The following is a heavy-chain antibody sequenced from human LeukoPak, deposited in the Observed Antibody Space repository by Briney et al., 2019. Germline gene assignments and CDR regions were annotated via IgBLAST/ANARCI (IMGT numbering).Heavy chain of an antibody. J-gene: IGHJ3*02. D-gene: IGHD3-10*01. CDR2: MNPNSGNT. V-gene: IGHV1-8*01. Sequence: ASVKVSCKASGYTLTSYDINWVRQATGQGLEWMGWMNPNSGNTGYAQKFQGRVTMTRNTSISTAYMELSGLRSEDTAVYYCARGYYYGSGSYYHAFDIWGQGTMVTVSS. CDR3: ARGYYYGSGSYYHAFDI. CDR1: GYTLTSYD.